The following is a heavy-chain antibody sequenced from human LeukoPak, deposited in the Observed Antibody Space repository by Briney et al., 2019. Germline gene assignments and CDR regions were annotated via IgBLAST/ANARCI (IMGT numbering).Heavy chain of an antibody. CDR1: GFTFSSYS. D-gene: IGHD2-2*01. J-gene: IGHJ4*02. CDR2: ISYDGSNK. Sequence: GGSLRLSCAASGFTFSSYSMNWVRQAPGKGLEWVAVISYDGSNKYYADSVKGRFTISRDNSKNTLYLQMNSLRAEDTAVYYCASAYCSSTSCQPWGQGTLVTVSS. V-gene: IGHV3-30*03. CDR3: ASAYCSSTSCQP.